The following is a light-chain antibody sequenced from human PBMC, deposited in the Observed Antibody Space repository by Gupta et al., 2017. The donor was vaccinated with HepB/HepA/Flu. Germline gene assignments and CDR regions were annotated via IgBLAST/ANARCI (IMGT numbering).Light chain of an antibody. V-gene: IGKV4-1*01. CDR1: QSVLYSSNNKNY. J-gene: IGKJ1*01. Sequence: DIVMTQSPDSLAVSLGERATINCRSSQSVLYSSNNKNYLAWYQQKPGQPPKLLIYWASTRESGVPDRFSGSGSGTDFTLTISSLQAEDVAVYYCQQYYRTPQKFGQGTKVEIK. CDR2: WAS. CDR3: QQYYRTPQK.